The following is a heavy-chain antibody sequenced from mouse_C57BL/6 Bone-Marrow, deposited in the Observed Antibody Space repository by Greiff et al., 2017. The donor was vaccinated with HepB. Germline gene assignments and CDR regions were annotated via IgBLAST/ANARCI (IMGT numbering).Heavy chain of an antibody. J-gene: IGHJ2*01. Sequence: EVMLVESGGGLVKPGGSLKLSCAASGFTFSSYAMSWVRQTPEKRLEWVATISDGGSYTYYPDNVKGRFTISRDNAKNNLYLQMRHLKSEDTAMYYCARGVWYFDYWGQGTTLTVSS. CDR1: GFTFSSYA. CDR2: ISDGGSYT. CDR3: ARGVWYFDY. V-gene: IGHV5-4*03.